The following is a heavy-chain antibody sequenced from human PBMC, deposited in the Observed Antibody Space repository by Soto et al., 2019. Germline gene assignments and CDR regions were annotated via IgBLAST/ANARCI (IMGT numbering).Heavy chain of an antibody. CDR1: VYTYTIKA. CDR3: ARDYRSSWDY. Sequence: CEAPVYTYTIKALRWVRQAPGHRLEWLGWINAGNGETRYPQEFQDRVTITMDTSASTTYMELSSLRSEDTSVYYCARDYRSSWDYWGQGNPVTGSS. CDR2: INAGNGET. D-gene: IGHD6-13*01. J-gene: IGHJ4*02. V-gene: IGHV1-3*01.